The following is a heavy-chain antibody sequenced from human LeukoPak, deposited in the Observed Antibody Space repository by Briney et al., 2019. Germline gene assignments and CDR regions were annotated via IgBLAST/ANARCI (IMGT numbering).Heavy chain of an antibody. V-gene: IGHV3-43*02. D-gene: IGHD5-18*01. Sequence: VGSLRLSCAVSGFTFDDYAMHWVRQAPGKGLEWVSLISGDGGRTHYADSVKGRFTISRDNSKNSLYLQMNSLRTEDTALYYCAKDRFGGYSYGYVFDYWGQGSLVTVSS. J-gene: IGHJ4*02. CDR2: ISGDGGRT. CDR3: AKDRFGGYSYGYVFDY. CDR1: GFTFDDYA.